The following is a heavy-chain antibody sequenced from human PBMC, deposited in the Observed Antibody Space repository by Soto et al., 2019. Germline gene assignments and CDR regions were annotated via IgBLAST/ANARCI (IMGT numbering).Heavy chain of an antibody. CDR2: IYDSGST. V-gene: IGHV4-61*08. CDR3: ARRVVRRPGAFDL. Sequence: XGTLAQTSAVPGGSVSSDEYYWSWIRQPPGKGLEWIGYIYDSGSTTYNPSLRGRVTISVDTSKNQFALRLTSVTAADTAVYYCARRVVRRPGAFDLWGQGTMVTVSS. D-gene: IGHD3-10*01. J-gene: IGHJ3*01. CDR1: GGSVSSDEYY.